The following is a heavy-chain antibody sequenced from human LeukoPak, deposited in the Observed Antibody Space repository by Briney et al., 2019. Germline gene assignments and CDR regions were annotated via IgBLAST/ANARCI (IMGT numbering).Heavy chain of an antibody. Sequence: GGSLRLSCAASGFTFSTYSMNWVRQAPGKGLEWVSYIDTGTSTIYYADSVKGRFTISRDNAKNSLYLQMNSLRAGDTAVYYCARDDCSGGSCYLFDYWGQGTLVTVSS. D-gene: IGHD2-15*01. J-gene: IGHJ4*02. CDR2: IDTGTSTI. V-gene: IGHV3-48*04. CDR1: GFTFSTYS. CDR3: ARDDCSGGSCYLFDY.